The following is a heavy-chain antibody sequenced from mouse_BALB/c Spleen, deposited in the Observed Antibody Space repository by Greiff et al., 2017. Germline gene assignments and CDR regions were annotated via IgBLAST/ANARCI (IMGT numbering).Heavy chain of an antibody. CDR1: GFNIKDTY. CDR3: ARKDYGYGYAMDY. J-gene: IGHJ4*01. Sequence: VQLQQSGAELVKPGASVKLSCTASGFNIKDTYMHWVKQRPEQGLEWIGRIDPANGNTKYDPKFQGKATITADTSSNTAYLQLSSLTSEDTAVYYCARKDYGYGYAMDYWGQGTSVTVSS. V-gene: IGHV14-3*02. D-gene: IGHD1-2*01. CDR2: IDPANGNT.